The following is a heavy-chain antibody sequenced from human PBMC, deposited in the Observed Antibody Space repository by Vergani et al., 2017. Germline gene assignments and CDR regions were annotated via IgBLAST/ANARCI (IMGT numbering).Heavy chain of an antibody. CDR1: GGSISSGGYY. D-gene: IGHD6-6*01. Sequence: QVQLQESGPGLVKPSQTLSLTCTVSGGSISSGGYYWSWIRQHPGKGLEWIGYIYYSGSTYYNPSLKSRVSISVETSKNQFSLKLTSVTAADTAVYYWARRGWGSSVGYFDYWGQGTLVTVSS. CDR2: IYYSGST. CDR3: ARRGWGSSVGYFDY. J-gene: IGHJ4*02. V-gene: IGHV4-31*03.